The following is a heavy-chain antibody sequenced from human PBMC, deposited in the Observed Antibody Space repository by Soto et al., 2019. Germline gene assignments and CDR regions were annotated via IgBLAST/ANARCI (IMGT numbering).Heavy chain of an antibody. CDR3: AHTHYGDCEDF. J-gene: IGHJ4*02. D-gene: IGHD4-17*01. CDR2: IYWDDDK. V-gene: IGHV2-5*02. Sequence: QITLKESGLTLVKPTQTLTLTCTFSGFSLSTSGVGVGWIRQPPGKALPWLALIYWDDDKRYSPCLKSRLTITKDTSKNQVVLTMTNMDPVDTATYYCAHTHYGDCEDFWGQGTLVTVSS. CDR1: GFSLSTSGVG.